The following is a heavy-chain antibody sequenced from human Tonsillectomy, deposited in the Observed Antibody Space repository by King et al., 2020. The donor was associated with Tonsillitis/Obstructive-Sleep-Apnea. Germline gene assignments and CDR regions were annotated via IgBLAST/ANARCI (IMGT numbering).Heavy chain of an antibody. CDR1: GFTFSSYA. CDR3: ARDKGVGIFGVVIWYYFDS. D-gene: IGHD3-3*01. V-gene: IGHV3-30*04. J-gene: IGHJ4*02. CDR2: ISYDGSNK. Sequence: QLVQSGGGVVQPGRSLRLSCAASGFTFSSYAMHWVRQAPGKGLEWVAVISYDGSNKYYADSVKGRFTISRDNSKNTLYLQMNSLRAEDTAVYYCARDKGVGIFGVVIWYYFDSWGQGTLVTVSS.